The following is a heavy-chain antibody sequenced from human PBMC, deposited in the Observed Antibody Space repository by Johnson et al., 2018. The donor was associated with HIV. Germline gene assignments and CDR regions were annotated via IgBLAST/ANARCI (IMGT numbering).Heavy chain of an antibody. Sequence: VQLVESGGGVVQPGRSLRLSCATSGFTLSNYGIHWVRQAPGKGLEWVGRIKSKTDGGTIDYAAPVKGRFTISRDDSKNTLYLQMNSLKTEDTAVYYCAKDRTWGWEWLLDAFDIWGQGTMVTVSS. CDR1: GFTLSNYG. CDR2: IKSKTDGGTI. CDR3: AKDRTWGWEWLLDAFDI. J-gene: IGHJ3*02. V-gene: IGHV3-15*01. D-gene: IGHD3-3*01.